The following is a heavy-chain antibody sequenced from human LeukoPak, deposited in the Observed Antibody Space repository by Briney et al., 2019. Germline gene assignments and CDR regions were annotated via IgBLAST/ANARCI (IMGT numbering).Heavy chain of an antibody. V-gene: IGHV4-39*01. D-gene: IGHD6-6*01. CDR3: ARHTYSSSLDY. CDR1: GGSISSSSYY. J-gene: IGHJ4*02. Sequence: SETLSLTCTVSGGSISSSSYYWGWIRQPPGKGLEWIGSIYYSGSTYYNPSLKSRVTISVDTSKNQFSLKLSSVTAADTAVYYCARHTYSSSLDYWGQGTLVTVSS. CDR2: IYYSGST.